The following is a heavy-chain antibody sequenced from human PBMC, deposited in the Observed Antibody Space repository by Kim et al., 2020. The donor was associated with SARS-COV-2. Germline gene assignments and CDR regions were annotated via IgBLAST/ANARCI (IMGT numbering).Heavy chain of an antibody. V-gene: IGHV1-3*01. D-gene: IGHD5-18*01. Sequence: SQKFQGRVTITRDTSASTAYMELSSLRSEDTAVYYCARSDAYSYDRLVDYWGQGTLITVSS. CDR3: ARSDAYSYDRLVDY. J-gene: IGHJ4*02.